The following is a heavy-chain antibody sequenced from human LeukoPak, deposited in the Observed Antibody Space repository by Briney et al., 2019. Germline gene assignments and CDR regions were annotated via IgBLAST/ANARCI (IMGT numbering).Heavy chain of an antibody. V-gene: IGHV4-39*02. CDR3: ARVKYSRSWSSFDY. Sequence: SETLSLTCTVSGGSISSTSYYWGWIRQPPGKGLEWIGSIYYSGSTYYNPSLKSRVTISVDTSKNHFSLKLSSVTAADTAVYYCARVKYSRSWSSFDYWGQGTLVSVSS. D-gene: IGHD6-13*01. J-gene: IGHJ4*02. CDR2: IYYSGST. CDR1: GGSISSTSYY.